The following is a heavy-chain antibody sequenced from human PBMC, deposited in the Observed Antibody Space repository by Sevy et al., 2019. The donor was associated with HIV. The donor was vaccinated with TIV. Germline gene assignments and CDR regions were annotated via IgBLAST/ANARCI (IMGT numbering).Heavy chain of an antibody. CDR3: ARSPPVVVVPGAPSWFNP. CDR2: INESGIT. V-gene: IGHV4-34*01. CDR1: DGSFSGYY. J-gene: IGHJ5*02. D-gene: IGHD2-2*01. Sequence: PSETLSLTCAVHDGSFSGYYWNWIRQLPGKGLEWIGEINESGITYYNPSLKSRVTISVDTSKKQFSLKLNSVTAADTALYFCARSPPVVVVPGAPSWFNPWGQGTLVTVSS.